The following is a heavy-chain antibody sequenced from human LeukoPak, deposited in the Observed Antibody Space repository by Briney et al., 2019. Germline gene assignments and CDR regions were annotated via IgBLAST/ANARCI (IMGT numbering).Heavy chain of an antibody. D-gene: IGHD3-22*01. Sequence: GGSLRLSCAASGFTFSSYSMNWVRQAPGKGLEWVSSISSSSSYIYYADSVKGRFTISRDNAKNSLYLQMNSLRAEDTAVYYCAKDGTGGSGYPLYFDYWGQGTLVTVSS. CDR2: ISSSSSYI. CDR1: GFTFSSYS. CDR3: AKDGTGGSGYPLYFDY. J-gene: IGHJ4*02. V-gene: IGHV3-21*01.